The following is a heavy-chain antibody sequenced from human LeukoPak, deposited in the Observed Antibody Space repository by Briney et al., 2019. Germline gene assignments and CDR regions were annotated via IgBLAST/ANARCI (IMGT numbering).Heavy chain of an antibody. CDR3: ARSSSYPSGWSLTHYFDD. D-gene: IGHD6-19*01. V-gene: IGHV1-2*02. CDR1: GYSFTAYY. Sequence: ASVKVSCRASGYSFTAYYMHWVRQAPGQGLEWMGWINPNTGGTNSAQKLQGRVTMTRDTSMSTVYMDLSRLRSDDTALYFCARSSSYPSGWSLTHYFDDWGQGTLVTVSS. CDR2: INPNTGGT. J-gene: IGHJ4*02.